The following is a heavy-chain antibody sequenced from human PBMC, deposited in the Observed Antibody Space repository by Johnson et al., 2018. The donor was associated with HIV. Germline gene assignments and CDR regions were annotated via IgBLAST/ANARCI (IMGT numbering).Heavy chain of an antibody. Sequence: VQLVESGGGLVQPGRSLRLSCTASGFSFGDYAMSWVRQAPGKGLEWVGFIRSKAYGGTREHAASVKGRFTISRDDSKSIAYLQMSSLRAEDTAVYYCARAPRLPVTYYNFWSGPGLFDIWGQGTMVTVSS. J-gene: IGHJ3*02. CDR3: ARAPRLPVTYYNFWSGPGLFDI. CDR2: IRSKAYGGTR. CDR1: GFSFGDYA. V-gene: IGHV3-49*04. D-gene: IGHD3-3*01.